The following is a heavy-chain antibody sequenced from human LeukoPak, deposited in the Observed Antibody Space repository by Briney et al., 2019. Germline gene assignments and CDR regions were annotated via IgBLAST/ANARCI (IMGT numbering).Heavy chain of an antibody. CDR3: AKDQNPYSSGWTDY. J-gene: IGHJ4*02. V-gene: IGHV3-30*02. D-gene: IGHD6-19*01. CDR1: GFTFSSYG. Sequence: GGSLRLSCAASGFTFSSYGVHWVRQAPGKGLEWVAFIRYDGSNKYYADSVKGRFTISRDNSKNTLYLQMNSLRAEDTAVYYCAKDQNPYSSGWTDYWGQGTLVTVSS. CDR2: IRYDGSNK.